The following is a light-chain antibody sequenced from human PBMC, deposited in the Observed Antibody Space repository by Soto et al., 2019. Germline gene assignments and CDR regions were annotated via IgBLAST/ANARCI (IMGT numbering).Light chain of an antibody. CDR2: GAS. J-gene: IGKJ1*01. CDR3: QHYGSSLWT. Sequence: EIVLTQSPGTLSLSPGERATLSCRASQSVSSSYLAWYQQKPGQAPRLLIYGASSRATGIPDRFSGSGSGTDFTLTISRQEPEDFEVYYCQHYGSSLWTFGQGTKVEIK. CDR1: QSVSSSY. V-gene: IGKV3-20*01.